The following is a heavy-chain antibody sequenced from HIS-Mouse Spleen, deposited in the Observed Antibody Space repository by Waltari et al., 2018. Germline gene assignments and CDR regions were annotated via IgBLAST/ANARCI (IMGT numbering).Heavy chain of an antibody. D-gene: IGHD3-3*01. J-gene: IGHJ3*02. CDR3: ARQPYDFWSGYYFFAFDI. Sequence: QVQLQQWGAGLLKPSETLSLTCAVYGGSFSGYYWSWIRQPPGKGLEWIGEINHSGSTNYHPSLKSRVTISVDTSKNQFSLKLSSVTAADTAVYYCARQPYDFWSGYYFFAFDIWGQGTMVTVSS. CDR1: GGSFSGYY. V-gene: IGHV4-34*01. CDR2: INHSGST.